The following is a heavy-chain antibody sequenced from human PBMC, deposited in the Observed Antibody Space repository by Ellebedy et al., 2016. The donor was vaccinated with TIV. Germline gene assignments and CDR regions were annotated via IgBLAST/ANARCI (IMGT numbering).Heavy chain of an antibody. D-gene: IGHD2-8*01. V-gene: IGHV3-74*03. J-gene: IGHJ4*02. CDR3: ARDGVWGGDY. Sequence: GESLKISXAASGFTFSSYWMHWVRQTPGKGLVWVSRINSDESFTTYADSVEGRFTISRDNAQNTLYLQMNSLRAEDTAVYYCARDGVWGGDYWGQGTLVTVSS. CDR2: INSDESFT. CDR1: GFTFSSYW.